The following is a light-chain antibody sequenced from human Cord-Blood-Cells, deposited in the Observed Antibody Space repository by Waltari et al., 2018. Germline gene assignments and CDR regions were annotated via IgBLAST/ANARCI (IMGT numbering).Light chain of an antibody. Sequence: EIVMTQSPATLSVSPGDRATLSCRASQSVSSNLAWYQQKPGQAPTLLIYGASTGWTGMPARFSGRGSGTEFTLTSSSVQSEDFAGYYGQQYNNWARTFGQGTKVEIK. CDR3: QQYNNWART. V-gene: IGKV3-15*01. CDR2: GAS. CDR1: QSVSSN. J-gene: IGKJ1*01.